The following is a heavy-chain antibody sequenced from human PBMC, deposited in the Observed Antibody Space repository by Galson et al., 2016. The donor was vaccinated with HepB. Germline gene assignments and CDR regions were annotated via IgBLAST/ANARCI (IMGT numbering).Heavy chain of an antibody. J-gene: IGHJ6*02. D-gene: IGHD6-6*01. CDR1: GITFSTAW. Sequence: SLRLSCAASGITFSTAWMSWVRQAPGKGLEWVGRIKTETDGVTADYAAPVKGRFTLSRDDSKNTLYLQMKSLKTEDSGVYYCTTAAARGRMYYYARDFWGQGTTVTVSS. CDR2: IKTETDGVTA. CDR3: TTAAARGRMYYYARDF. V-gene: IGHV3-15*01.